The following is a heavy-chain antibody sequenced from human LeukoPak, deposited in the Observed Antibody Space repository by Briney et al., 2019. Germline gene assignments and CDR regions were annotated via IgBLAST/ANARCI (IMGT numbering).Heavy chain of an antibody. V-gene: IGHV7-4-1*02. Sequence: ASVKVSCKASGYTVTSYAMNWVRQAPGQGLEWMGWINTNTGNPTYAQGFTGRFVFSLDTSVSTAYLQISSLKAEDTAVYYCARDSTDYYYYYMDVWGKGTTVTVSS. CDR2: INTNTGNP. CDR1: GYTVTSYA. CDR3: ARDSTDYYYYYMDV. J-gene: IGHJ6*03.